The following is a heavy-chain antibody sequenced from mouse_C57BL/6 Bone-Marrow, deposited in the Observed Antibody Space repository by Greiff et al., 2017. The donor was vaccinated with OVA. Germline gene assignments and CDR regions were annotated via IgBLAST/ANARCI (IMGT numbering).Heavy chain of an antibody. CDR3: ARATTTGAMEN. D-gene: IGHD1-1*01. J-gene: IGHJ4*01. V-gene: IGHV1-26*01. CDR1: GYTFTDYY. CDR2: INPNNGGT. Sequence: EVQLQQSGPELVKPGASVKISCKASGYTFTDYYMNWVKQSHGKSLEWIGDINPNNGGTSYNQKFKGKATLTVDKSSSTAYMELRSLTSEDSADYYCARATTTGAMENWGQGNSVTVSS.